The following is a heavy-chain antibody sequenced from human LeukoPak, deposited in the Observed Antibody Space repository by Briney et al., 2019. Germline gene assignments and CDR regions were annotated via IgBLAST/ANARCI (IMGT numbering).Heavy chain of an antibody. Sequence: SETLSLTCTVSGGSISSYYWSWIRQPPGKGLEWIGYIYYSGSTNYNPSLKSRVTISVDTTKNQFSLKLSSVTAADTAVYYCARYDYGDYDYYGMDVWGRGTTVTVSS. D-gene: IGHD4-17*01. J-gene: IGHJ6*02. CDR3: ARYDYGDYDYYGMDV. CDR1: GGSISSYY. V-gene: IGHV4-59*01. CDR2: IYYSGST.